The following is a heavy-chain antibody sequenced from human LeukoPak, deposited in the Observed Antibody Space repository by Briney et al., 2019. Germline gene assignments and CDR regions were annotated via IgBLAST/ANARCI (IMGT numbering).Heavy chain of an antibody. V-gene: IGHV7-4-1*02. J-gene: IGHJ5*01. CDR3: ARAYQRLGGLSFPDS. D-gene: IGHD3-16*02. Sequence: ASVKVSCKASGYTFTNYAMNWVRQAPGQGLEWMGCINPNTGNPTYAQGFTGRFVFSLDTSVTTTYLQISGLKAEDTAVYYCARAYQRLGGLSFPDSWGQGTLVTVSS. CDR1: GYTFTNYA. CDR2: INPNTGNP.